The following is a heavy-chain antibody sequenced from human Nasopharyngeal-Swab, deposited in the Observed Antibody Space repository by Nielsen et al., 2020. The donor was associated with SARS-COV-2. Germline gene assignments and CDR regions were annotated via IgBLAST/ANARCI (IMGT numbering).Heavy chain of an antibody. Sequence: SETLSLTCTVSGGSISSYYWSWIRQPPGKGLEWIGYIYYSGSTNYNPSLKSRVTISVDTSKNQFSLKLSSVTAADTAVYYCRGTTGTPGAFDIWGQGTMVTVSS. J-gene: IGHJ3*02. CDR1: GGSISSYY. CDR3: RGTTGTPGAFDI. CDR2: IYYSGST. V-gene: IGHV4-59*01. D-gene: IGHD1-1*01.